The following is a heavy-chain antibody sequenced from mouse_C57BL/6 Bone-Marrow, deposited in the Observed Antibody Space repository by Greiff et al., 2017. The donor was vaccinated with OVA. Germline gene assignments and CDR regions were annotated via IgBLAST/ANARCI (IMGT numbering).Heavy chain of an antibody. CDR3: ARDIYDGYSWFAY. D-gene: IGHD2-3*01. V-gene: IGHV1-26*01. Sequence: EVQLQQSGPELVKPGASVKISCKASGYTFTDYYMNWVKQSHGKSLEWIGDINPNNGGTSYNQKFKGKATLTVDKSSSTAYMELRSLTSEDSAVYYCARDIYDGYSWFAYWGQGTLVTVSA. CDR1: GYTFTDYY. CDR2: INPNNGGT. J-gene: IGHJ3*01.